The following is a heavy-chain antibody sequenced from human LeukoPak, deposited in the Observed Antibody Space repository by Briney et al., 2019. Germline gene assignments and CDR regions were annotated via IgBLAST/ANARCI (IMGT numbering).Heavy chain of an antibody. Sequence: SETLSLTCTVSGDSISSGGYYWSWIRQHPGKGLEWIGYIYYSGSTYYNPSLKSRVTISVDTSKNQFSLKLSSVTAADTAVYYCARVTAVTVNFDYWGQGTLVTVSS. CDR3: ARVTAVTVNFDY. CDR1: GDSISSGGYY. CDR2: IYYSGST. V-gene: IGHV4-31*03. D-gene: IGHD4-11*01. J-gene: IGHJ4*02.